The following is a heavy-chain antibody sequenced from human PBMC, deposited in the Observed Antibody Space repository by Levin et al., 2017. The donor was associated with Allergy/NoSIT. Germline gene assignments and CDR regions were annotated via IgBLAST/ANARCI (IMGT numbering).Heavy chain of an antibody. J-gene: IGHJ4*02. CDR2: INSDGSST. V-gene: IGHV3-74*01. D-gene: IGHD5-24*01. CDR1: GFTFSSYW. CDR3: ASAPRGWLQFD. Sequence: GESLKISCAASGFTFSSYWMHWVRQAPGKGLVWVSRINSDGSSTSYADSVKGRFTISRDNAKNTLYLQMNSLRAEDTAVYYCASAPRGWLQFDWGQGTLVTVSS.